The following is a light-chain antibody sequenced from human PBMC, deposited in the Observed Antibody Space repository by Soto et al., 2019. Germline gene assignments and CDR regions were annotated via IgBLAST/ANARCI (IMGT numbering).Light chain of an antibody. CDR2: EVN. CDR1: STDIGNYNF. J-gene: IGLJ1*01. V-gene: IGLV2-14*02. CDR3: CSYTSSSPL. Sequence: QSALTQPASVSGSPGQSITISCTGSSTDIGNYNFVSWYQHHPGKAPQVIIYEVNKRPSGVSSRFSGSKSGNTASLTISGLQAEDEADYFCCSYTSSSPLFGTGTKVTVL.